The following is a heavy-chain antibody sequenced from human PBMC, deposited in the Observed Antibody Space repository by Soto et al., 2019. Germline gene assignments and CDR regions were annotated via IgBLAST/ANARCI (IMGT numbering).Heavy chain of an antibody. V-gene: IGHV3-30*01. Sequence: QVQLVESGGGVVQPGRSLRLSCAASGFTFRNYAMDWVRQAPGKGLEWVAXISYDGTNKYYADSVKGRFTISRDDSKXXXXXXXXXXXXXXXXXXXXXXXXXXXXXXYXGQXXXVTVSS. CDR1: GFTFRNYA. J-gene: IGHJ4*02. CDR2: ISYDGTNK. CDR3: XXXXXXXXXXY.